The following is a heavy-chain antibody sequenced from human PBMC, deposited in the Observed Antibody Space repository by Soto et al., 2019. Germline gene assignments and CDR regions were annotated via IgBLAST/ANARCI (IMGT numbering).Heavy chain of an antibody. CDR3: ARGNRIAAAGLIHPAGPPSGH. V-gene: IGHV3-11*06. CDR2: ISSSSSYT. D-gene: IGHD6-13*01. J-gene: IGHJ4*02. Sequence: GGSLRLSCAASGFTFSDYYMSWIRQAPGKGLEWVSYISSSSSYTNYADSVKGRFTISRDNAKNSLYLQMNSLRAEDTAVYYCARGNRIAAAGLIHPAGPPSGHWGQGTLVTVSS. CDR1: GFTFSDYY.